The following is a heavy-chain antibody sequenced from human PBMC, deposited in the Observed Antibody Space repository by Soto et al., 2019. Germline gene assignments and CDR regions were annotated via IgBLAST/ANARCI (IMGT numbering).Heavy chain of an antibody. V-gene: IGHV3-23*01. CDR2: VSGSGDST. CDR1: GFTFDNYA. Sequence: GGSLSLSCVASGFTFDNYAMGWFRQAPGKGLEWVSGVSGSGDSTYYADSVKGRFTISRDNSKNTVFLQISSLRAEDTATYFCAKVGDYDFWSGYPFFDYWGQGTPVTVSS. CDR3: AKVGDYDFWSGYPFFDY. J-gene: IGHJ4*02. D-gene: IGHD3-3*01.